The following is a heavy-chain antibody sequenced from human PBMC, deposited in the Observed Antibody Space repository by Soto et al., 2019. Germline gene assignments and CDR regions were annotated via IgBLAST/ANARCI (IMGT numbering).Heavy chain of an antibody. CDR2: IYCSCST. Sequence: SATLSVTCTVSGGSIISGGYYWSWIRQPPGKGLEWIGYIYCSCSTYYNPSLKSRVTISVDTSKNQFSLTLSSVTASDTALYYCKKGATSPFDSWGQGTRVTASS. J-gene: IGHJ4*02. CDR3: KKGATSPFDS. D-gene: IGHD3-16*01. CDR1: GGSIISGGYY. V-gene: IGHV4-30-4*03.